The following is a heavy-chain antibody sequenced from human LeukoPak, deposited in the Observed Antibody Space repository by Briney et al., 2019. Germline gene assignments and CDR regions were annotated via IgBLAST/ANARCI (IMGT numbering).Heavy chain of an antibody. V-gene: IGHV4-39*01. CDR2: IYYSGST. CDR3: ARHAGGIAAAGTRPFDY. D-gene: IGHD6-13*01. Sequence: PSETLSLTCTVSGASFSSSTYYWGWVRQPPGKGLEWIGSIYYSGSTYYNPSLKSRVTMSVDTSKNQFSLKLSSVTAADTAVYYCARHAGGIAAAGTRPFDYWGQGTLVTVSS. CDR1: GASFSSSTYY. J-gene: IGHJ4*02.